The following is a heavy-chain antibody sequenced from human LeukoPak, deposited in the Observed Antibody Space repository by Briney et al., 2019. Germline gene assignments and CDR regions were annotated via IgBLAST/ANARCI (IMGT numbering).Heavy chain of an antibody. CDR1: GFTFSSYG. CDR3: AKDPRCGGDCYSDDY. CDR2: IRYDGSNK. D-gene: IGHD2-21*02. J-gene: IGHJ4*02. V-gene: IGHV3-30*02. Sequence: GGSLRLSCAASGFTFSSYGMHWVRQAPGKGLEWVAFIRYDGSNKYYADSVKGRFTISRDNSKNTLYLQMNSLRAEDTAVYYYAKDPRCGGDCYSDDYWGQGTLVTVSS.